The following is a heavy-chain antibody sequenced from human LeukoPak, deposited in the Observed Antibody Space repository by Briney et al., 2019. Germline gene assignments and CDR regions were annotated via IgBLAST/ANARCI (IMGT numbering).Heavy chain of an antibody. CDR1: GYSISSGYY. D-gene: IGHD3-16*02. J-gene: IGHJ5*02. CDR2: IYHSGGT. V-gene: IGHV4-38-2*01. CDR3: ARSKRVMITFGGVIAFNWFDP. Sequence: SETLSLTCAVSGYSISSGYYWGWIRQPPGKGLEWIGSIYHSGGTYYNPSLKSRVTISVDTSKNQFSLKLSSVTAADTAVYYCARSKRVMITFGGVIAFNWFDPWGQGTLVTVSS.